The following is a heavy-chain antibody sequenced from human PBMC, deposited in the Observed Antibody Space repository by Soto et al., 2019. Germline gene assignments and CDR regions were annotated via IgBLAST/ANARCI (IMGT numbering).Heavy chain of an antibody. J-gene: IGHJ5*02. CDR3: ARDTVVVVPAGRGWFDP. Sequence: ASVKVSCKAPGYTFTSYGISWVRQAPGQGLEWMGWISAYNGNTNYAQKLQGRVTMTTDTSTSTAYMELRSLRSDDTAVYYCARDTVVVVPAGRGWFDPWGQGTLVTVSS. CDR2: ISAYNGNT. D-gene: IGHD2-2*01. V-gene: IGHV1-18*01. CDR1: GYTFTSYG.